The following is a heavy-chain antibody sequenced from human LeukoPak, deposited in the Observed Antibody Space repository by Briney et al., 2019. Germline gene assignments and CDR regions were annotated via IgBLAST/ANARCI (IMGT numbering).Heavy chain of an antibody. D-gene: IGHD1-20*01. CDR3: ARYITGTTRAFDI. V-gene: IGHV4-31*03. CDR1: GGSISSGGYY. CDR2: IYYSGST. J-gene: IGHJ3*02. Sequence: PSETLSLTCTVSGGSISSGGYYWSWIRQHPGKGLEWIGYIYYSGSTYYNPSLKSRVTISVDTSKNQFSLKLSPVTAADTAVYYCARYITGTTRAFDIWGQGTLVTVSS.